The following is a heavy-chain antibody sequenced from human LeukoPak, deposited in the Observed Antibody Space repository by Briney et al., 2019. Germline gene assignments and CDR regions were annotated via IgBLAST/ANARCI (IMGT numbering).Heavy chain of an antibody. Sequence: SETLSLTCGVDGGSFGGYDWSWVRQPPGKGLEWIGEINYGGDTNYNPSLKSRVTISVDTSKNQFSLKVRSVTAADTAVYYCARGLGWKVTPMGLFYMDVWGEGATVTVSS. CDR3: ARGLGWKVTPMGLFYMDV. CDR1: GGSFGGYD. D-gene: IGHD1-1*01. CDR2: INYGGDT. V-gene: IGHV4-34*01. J-gene: IGHJ6*03.